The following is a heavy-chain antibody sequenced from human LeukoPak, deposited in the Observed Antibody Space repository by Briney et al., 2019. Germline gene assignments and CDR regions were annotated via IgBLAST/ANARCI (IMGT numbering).Heavy chain of an antibody. CDR1: GYTFTSYD. CDR2: MNPNSGNT. D-gene: IGHD3-10*01. J-gene: IGHJ4*02. CDR3: ARAARDLRYGSGRPFYYFGY. Sequence: ASVKVSCKASGYTFTSYDINWVRQATGQGLEWMGWMNPNSGNTGYAQKFQGRVTMTRNTSISTAYMELSSLRSEDTAVYYCARAARDLRYGSGRPFYYFGYWGQGTLVTVSS. V-gene: IGHV1-8*01.